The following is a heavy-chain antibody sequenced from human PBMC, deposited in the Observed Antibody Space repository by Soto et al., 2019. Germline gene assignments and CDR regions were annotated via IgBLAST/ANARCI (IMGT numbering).Heavy chain of an antibody. CDR1: GFTFSSYG. CDR2: ISYDGSNK. J-gene: IGHJ4*02. CDR3: AKDALYYGSGSYFEELVSVIDY. D-gene: IGHD3-10*01. V-gene: IGHV3-30*18. Sequence: GGSLRLSCAASGFTFSSYGMHWVRQAPGKGLEWVAVISYDGSNKYYADSVKGQFTISRDNSKNTLYLQMNSLRAEDTAVYYCAKDALYYGSGSYFEELVSVIDYWGQGTLVTVSS.